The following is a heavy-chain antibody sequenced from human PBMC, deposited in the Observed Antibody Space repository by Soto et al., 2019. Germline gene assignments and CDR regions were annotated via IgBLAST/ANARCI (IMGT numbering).Heavy chain of an antibody. D-gene: IGHD6-6*01. CDR3: ARDLRRCSSSSGRWFDP. Sequence: ASETLSLTCTVSGGSISSGDYYWSWIRQPPGKGLEWIGYIYYSGSTYYNPSLKSRVTISVDTSKNQFSLKLSSVTAADTAVYYCARDLRRCSSSSGRWFDPWGQGTLVTVSS. J-gene: IGHJ5*02. V-gene: IGHV4-30-4*01. CDR2: IYYSGST. CDR1: GGSISSGDYY.